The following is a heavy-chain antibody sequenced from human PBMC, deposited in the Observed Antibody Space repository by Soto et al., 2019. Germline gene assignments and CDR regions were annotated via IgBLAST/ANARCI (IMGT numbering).Heavy chain of an antibody. D-gene: IGHD3-9*01. CDR2: ISAYNGNT. CDR3: AREEGYDILTTPLDY. CDR1: GYTFTSYG. J-gene: IGHJ4*02. Sequence: GASVKVSCKASGYTFTSYGISWVRQAPGQGLEWMGWISAYNGNTNYAQKLQGRVTMTTDTSTSTAYMELRSLRSDDTAVYYCAREEGYDILTTPLDYWGQGTLVTVSS. V-gene: IGHV1-18*01.